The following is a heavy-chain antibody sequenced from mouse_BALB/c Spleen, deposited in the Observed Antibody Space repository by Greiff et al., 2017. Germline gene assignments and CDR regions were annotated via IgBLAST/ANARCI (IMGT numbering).Heavy chain of an antibody. CDR2: ISDGGSYT. CDR3: ARDLTGTAWFGY. D-gene: IGHD4-1*01. J-gene: IGHJ3*01. V-gene: IGHV5-4*02. CDR1: GFTFSDYY. Sequence: EVMLVESGGGLVKPGGSLKLSCAASGFTFSDYYMYWVRQTPEKRLEWVATISDGGSYTYYPDSVKGRFTISRDNAKNNLYLQMSSLKSEDTAMYYCARDLTGTAWFGYWGQGTLVTVS.